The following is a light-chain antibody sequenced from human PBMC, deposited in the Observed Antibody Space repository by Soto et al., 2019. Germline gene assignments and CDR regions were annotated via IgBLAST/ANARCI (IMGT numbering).Light chain of an antibody. CDR1: SSNIGNNA. CDR2: YDD. Sequence: QSVLTQPPSVSEAPRQRVTISCSGSSSNIGNNAVNWYQQLPGQAPKIVIYYDDLLTSGVSDRFSASKSGTSASLAITGLQSDDEADYYCAAWDDSLNAYVFGPGTKVTVL. J-gene: IGLJ1*01. V-gene: IGLV1-36*01. CDR3: AAWDDSLNAYV.